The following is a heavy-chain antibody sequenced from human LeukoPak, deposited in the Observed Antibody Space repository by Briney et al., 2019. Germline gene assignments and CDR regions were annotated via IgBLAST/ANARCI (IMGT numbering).Heavy chain of an antibody. CDR1: GYTFT. V-gene: IGHV1-46*01. CDR2: INPSGGST. J-gene: IGHJ6*03. Sequence: ASVKVSCKASGYTFTIHWVRQAPGQGLEWMGIINPSGGSTSYAQKFQGRVTMTRDTSTSAVYMELSSLRSEDTAVYYCARSSGRSPNREYMDVWGKGTTVTVSS. D-gene: IGHD1-14*01. CDR3: ARSSGRSPNREYMDV.